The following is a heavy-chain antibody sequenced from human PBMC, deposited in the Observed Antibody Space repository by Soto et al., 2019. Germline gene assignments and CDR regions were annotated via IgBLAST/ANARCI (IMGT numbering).Heavy chain of an antibody. Sequence: QVQLEESGGGVVQPGRSLRLSCAASGFIFSSYSMHWVRQAPGKGLEWVAIISNDGSSKYYVDSVKGRFTISRDNSNNTLSLQMNSLRAEDTAVYYCARDQFPDAFDIWGQGTMVTVSS. V-gene: IGHV3-30-3*01. D-gene: IGHD2-21*01. J-gene: IGHJ3*02. CDR3: ARDQFPDAFDI. CDR2: ISNDGSSK. CDR1: GFIFSSYS.